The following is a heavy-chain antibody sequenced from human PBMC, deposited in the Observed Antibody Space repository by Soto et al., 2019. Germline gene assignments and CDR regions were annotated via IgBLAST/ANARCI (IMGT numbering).Heavy chain of an antibody. J-gene: IGHJ4*02. Sequence: SETLSLTCTVSGGSISSYYWSWIRQPPGKGLEWIGYIYYSGSTNYNPSLKSRVTISVDTSKNQFSLKLSSVTAADTAVYYYARDTNFGELSVIWGQGTQVTVSS. CDR3: ARDTNFGELSVI. CDR2: IYYSGST. CDR1: GGSISSYY. V-gene: IGHV4-59*01. D-gene: IGHD3-10*01.